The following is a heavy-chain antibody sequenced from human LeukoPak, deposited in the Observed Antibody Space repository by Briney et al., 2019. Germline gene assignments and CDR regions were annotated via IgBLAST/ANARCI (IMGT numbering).Heavy chain of an antibody. CDR3: ARGGAHYWNPRY. CDR2: ISSSGSTI. Sequence: PGGSLRLSCAASGFTFNIYEMSWVRQAPGKGLEWVSYISSSGSTIYYANSVEGRFTISRDDSKNTIYLQMNSLRAEDTAVYYCARGGAHYWNPRYWGQGTLVTVSS. V-gene: IGHV3-48*03. D-gene: IGHD1-1*01. J-gene: IGHJ4*02. CDR1: GFTFNIYE.